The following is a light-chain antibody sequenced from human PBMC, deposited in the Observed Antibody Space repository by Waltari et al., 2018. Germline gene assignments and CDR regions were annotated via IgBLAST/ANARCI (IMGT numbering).Light chain of an antibody. V-gene: IGKV2-30*01. CDR3: MQATYWPWT. J-gene: IGKJ1*01. Sequence: AVMTQSPLSLPVTLGQPASISCRSSQSLVSSDGNTYLSWFQQRPGQSPRRLIYTVSNRDSGVPDRFSGSGSGTDFTLKISRVEAEDVGVYYCMQATYWPWTFGQGTKVEIK. CDR1: QSLVSSDGNTY. CDR2: TVS.